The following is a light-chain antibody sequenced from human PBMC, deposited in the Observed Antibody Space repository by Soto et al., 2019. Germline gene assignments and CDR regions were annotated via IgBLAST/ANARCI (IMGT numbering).Light chain of an antibody. CDR2: GAS. J-gene: IGKJ1*01. V-gene: IGKV3-15*01. CDR1: QSVSSN. CDR3: QQYNNWHT. Sequence: EIVMTQSPATLSVSPGERATLSCRASQSVSSNLAWYQQKPGQAPRLLIYGASTRATGIPARFSGSGSGTGFTLTISSLQSEDFAVYYCQQYNNWHTFGQGTKVDIK.